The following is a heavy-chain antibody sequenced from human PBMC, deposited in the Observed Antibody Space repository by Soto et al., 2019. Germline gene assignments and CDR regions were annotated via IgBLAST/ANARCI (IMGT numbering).Heavy chain of an antibody. CDR3: ARAHYHDSSCPNEHAFDV. J-gene: IGHJ3*01. CDR1: EFTFSDYA. V-gene: IGHV3-30-3*01. CDR2: ISDDGDKV. D-gene: IGHD3-22*01. Sequence: QVQLVESGGGVVQPGRSLRLSCAASEFTFSDYAMHWVRQAPGKGLEWVAVISDDGDKVFYADSMKDRLTISRDNSKSTLFLQLTSLGPEDTALYYGARAHYHDSSCPNEHAFDVWGQGTLVTVSS.